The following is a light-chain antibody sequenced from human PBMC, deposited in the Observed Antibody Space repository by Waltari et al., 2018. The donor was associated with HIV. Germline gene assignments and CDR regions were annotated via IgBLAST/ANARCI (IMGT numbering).Light chain of an antibody. CDR2: GVS. CDR1: RSYISSSNS. CDR3: SSYTTTATLV. J-gene: IGLJ1*01. Sequence: QSALTQPASVSGSPGQSITIFCHGTRSYISSSNSVPWYQQPPGKAPNPIFYGVSNRPSAVPARFSGSKSGNTASLTISGLQDDDESDYYCSSYTTTATLVFGTGTKVTVL. V-gene: IGLV2-14*03.